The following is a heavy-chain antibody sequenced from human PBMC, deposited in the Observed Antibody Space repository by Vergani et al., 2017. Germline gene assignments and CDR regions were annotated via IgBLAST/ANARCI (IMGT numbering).Heavy chain of an antibody. D-gene: IGHD3-10*01. J-gene: IGHJ4*02. Sequence: QVQLQQSGPGLVKPSQTLSLTCAISGDSVSSNSAAWNWIRQSPSRGLGWLGRTYYRSKWYNAYAVSVKSRITINPDTSKNQFSLPLNSVTPDDTAVYYCARDSGGTYDYYQPAEPYFDYWGQGTLVTVSS. V-gene: IGHV6-1*01. CDR2: TYYRSKWYN. CDR3: ARDSGGTYDYYQPAEPYFDY. CDR1: GDSVSSNSAA.